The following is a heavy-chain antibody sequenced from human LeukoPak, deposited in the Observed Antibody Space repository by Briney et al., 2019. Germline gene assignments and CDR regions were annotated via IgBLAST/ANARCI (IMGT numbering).Heavy chain of an antibody. V-gene: IGHV3-30*04. CDR2: ISYDGGNK. CDR1: GFTFSSYA. D-gene: IGHD3-22*01. CDR3: ARDPSYDSSGSLLIDY. Sequence: GGSLRLSCAASGFTFSSYAMHWVRQAPGKGLEWVAVISYDGGNKYYADSVKGRFTISRDNSKNTLYLQMNSLRAEDTAVYYCARDPSYDSSGSLLIDYWGQGTLVTVSS. J-gene: IGHJ4*02.